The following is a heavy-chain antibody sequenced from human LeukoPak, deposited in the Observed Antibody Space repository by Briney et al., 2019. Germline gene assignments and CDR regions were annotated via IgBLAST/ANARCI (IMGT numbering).Heavy chain of an antibody. Sequence: PGGSLRLSCAASGFTFSDYYMSWIRQAPGKGLEWVSYISSSGSTIYYADSVKGRFTISRDNAKNSLYLQMNSLRAEDTAVYYCARETRWLQLPDWFHPWGQGTLVTVSS. CDR2: ISSSGSTI. V-gene: IGHV3-11*04. CDR1: GFTFSDYY. CDR3: ARETRWLQLPDWFHP. D-gene: IGHD5-24*01. J-gene: IGHJ5*02.